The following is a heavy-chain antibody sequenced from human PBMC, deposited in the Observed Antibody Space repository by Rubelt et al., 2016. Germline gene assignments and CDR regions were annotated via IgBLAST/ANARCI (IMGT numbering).Heavy chain of an antibody. J-gene: IGHJ4*02. D-gene: IGHD3/OR15-3a*01. CDR2: IYYSGST. CDR1: GGSISSYY. V-gene: IGHV4-59*01. Sequence: QVQLQESGPGLVKPSETLSLTCTVSGGSISSYYWSWIRQPPGKGLEWIGYIYYSGSTNYNPSLKSRVTISVDTAKNQFSLKLSSVTAADTAVYYCARGLLDSYVDYWGQGTLVTVSS. CDR3: ARGLLDSYVDY.